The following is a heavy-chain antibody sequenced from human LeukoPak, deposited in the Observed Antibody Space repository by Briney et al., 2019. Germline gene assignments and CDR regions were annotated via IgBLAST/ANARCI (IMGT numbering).Heavy chain of an antibody. D-gene: IGHD3-22*01. Sequence: ASVKVSCKASGYTFTSYAMNWVRQAPGQGLEWMGWINPNSGGTNYAQKFQGRVTMTRDTSISTAYMELSRLRSDDTAVYYCATAGVRRGYYYYYYYMDVWGKGTTVTVSS. CDR3: ATAGVRRGYYYYYYYMDV. CDR2: INPNSGGT. V-gene: IGHV1-2*02. CDR1: GYTFTSYA. J-gene: IGHJ6*03.